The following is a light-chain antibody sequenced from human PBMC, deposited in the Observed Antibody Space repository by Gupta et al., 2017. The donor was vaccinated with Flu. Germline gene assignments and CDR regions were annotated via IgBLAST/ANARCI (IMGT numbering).Light chain of an antibody. CDR2: DAS. V-gene: IGKV3-11*01. CDR3: RQRPKSPRST. CDR1: QSVSSY. J-gene: IGKJ5*01. Sequence: EIVLQQSPATLSLSPGERVTLSCRASQSVSSYLAWYQQKPGQAPRLLINDASNRDTGIPARFSGSGSGTDVTLTITRLEPEDFAVYYCRQRPKSPRSTFGQGTRLEIK.